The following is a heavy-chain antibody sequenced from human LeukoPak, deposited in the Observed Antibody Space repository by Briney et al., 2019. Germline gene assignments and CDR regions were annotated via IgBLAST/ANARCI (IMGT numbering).Heavy chain of an antibody. J-gene: IGHJ4*02. Sequence: PGGSLRLSCAASGFTFSSYAMSWVRQAPGKGLEWVSAISGSGGSTYYADSVKGRFTISRDNSKNTLYLQMNSLRAEDTAVYYCAKGRYYCDSSGYPPDYWGQGTLVTVSS. CDR2: ISGSGGST. CDR3: AKGRYYCDSSGYPPDY. V-gene: IGHV3-23*01. D-gene: IGHD3-22*01. CDR1: GFTFSSYA.